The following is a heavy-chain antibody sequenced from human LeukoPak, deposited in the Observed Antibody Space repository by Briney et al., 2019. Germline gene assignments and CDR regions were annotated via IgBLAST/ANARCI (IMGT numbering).Heavy chain of an antibody. V-gene: IGHV4-39*01. D-gene: IGHD1-26*01. J-gene: IGHJ3*01. CDR1: GGSISSSSYY. CDR3: ARVGGGELPGGPL. CDR2: IYYSGST. Sequence: SETLSLTCTVSGGSISSSSYYWGWIRQPPGKGLEWIGSIYYSGSTYYNPSLKSRVTISVDTSKNQFSLNLSSVTAADTAVYYCARVGGGELPGGPLWGQGTMVTVSS.